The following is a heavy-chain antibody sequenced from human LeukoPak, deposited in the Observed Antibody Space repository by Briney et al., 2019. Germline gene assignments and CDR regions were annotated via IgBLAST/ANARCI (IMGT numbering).Heavy chain of an antibody. J-gene: IGHJ4*02. CDR3: ARASHYYYDSSGALDY. CDR2: ISSSSSYI. D-gene: IGHD3-22*01. Sequence: GGSLRLSCAASGFTFSDYYMSWIRQAPGKGLEWVSSISSSSSYIYYADSVKGRFTISRDNAKNSLYLQMNSLRAEDTAVYYCARASHYYYDSSGALDYWGQGTLVTVSS. CDR1: GFTFSDYY. V-gene: IGHV3-11*06.